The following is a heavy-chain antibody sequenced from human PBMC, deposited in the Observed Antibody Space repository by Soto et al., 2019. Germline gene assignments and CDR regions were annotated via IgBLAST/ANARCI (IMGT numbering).Heavy chain of an antibody. J-gene: IGHJ6*03. CDR2: IQRGGSI. V-gene: IGHV3-66*01. CDR3: ARDDVHCSGGICYGVPMDV. Sequence: EVQLVESGGGLVQPGGSLRLSCAVSGFTVSSKYMSWVRQAQGKGLEGVAVIQRGGSIYYEDSVKGRFAISRDRSKHTLHLPMNSVRADDRALYYCARDDVHCSGGICYGVPMDVWSKGTTVTVSS. D-gene: IGHD2-15*01. CDR1: GFTVSSKY.